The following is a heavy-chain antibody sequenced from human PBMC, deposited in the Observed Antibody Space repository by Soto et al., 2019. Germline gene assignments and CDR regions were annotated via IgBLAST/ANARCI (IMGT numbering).Heavy chain of an antibody. Sequence: SETLSLTCNVSGGSISSYYRGWIRQPPGKGMEWIGYVYYSGSTNYNPSLKSRLTISVDTSKSHFSLELRSVTAADTAVYYCARAGRSSSSYYYYYYGMDVWGQGTTVTVSS. CDR2: VYYSGST. CDR1: GGSISSYY. CDR3: ARAGRSSSSYYYYYYGMDV. D-gene: IGHD6-6*01. J-gene: IGHJ6*02. V-gene: IGHV4-59*12.